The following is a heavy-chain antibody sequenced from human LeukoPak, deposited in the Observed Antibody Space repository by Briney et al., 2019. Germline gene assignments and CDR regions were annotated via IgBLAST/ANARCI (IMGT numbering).Heavy chain of an antibody. J-gene: IGHJ4*02. Sequence: GGSLRLSCAASGFTFSSYGMHWVRQAPGKGLEWVAFIRYDGSNKYYADSVKGRFTISRDNSKNTLYLQMNSLRAEDTAVYYCAKDLDSSGYDVGLDFASWGQGTLVTVSS. CDR3: AKDLDSSGYDVGLDFAS. CDR2: IRYDGSNK. V-gene: IGHV3-30*02. D-gene: IGHD3-22*01. CDR1: GFTFSSYG.